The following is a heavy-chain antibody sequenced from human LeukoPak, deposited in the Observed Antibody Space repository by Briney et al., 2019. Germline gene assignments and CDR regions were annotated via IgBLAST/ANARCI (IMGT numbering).Heavy chain of an antibody. J-gene: IGHJ4*02. V-gene: IGHV3-7*01. CDR1: GFPFSMLW. CDR2: IKQDGSQ. Sequence: GGSLTLSCAASGFPFSMLWMGWVRPAPEKAPEWVASIKQDGSQYYVDSVKGRFIISRDNANNSLYLQMNSLRAEDTAVYSCARGPDYGDRVDFCDYWGQGTLVSVSS. CDR3: ARGPDYGDRVDFCDY. D-gene: IGHD4-17*01.